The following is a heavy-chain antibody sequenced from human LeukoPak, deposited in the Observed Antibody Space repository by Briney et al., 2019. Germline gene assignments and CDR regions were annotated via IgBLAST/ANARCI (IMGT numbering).Heavy chain of an antibody. CDR2: INPNSGGT. V-gene: IGHV1-2*02. J-gene: IGHJ4*02. D-gene: IGHD3-22*01. Sequence: GASVKVSCKASGYTFTVYFMHWVRQAPGQGLEWMEWINPNSGGTNYAQKFQGRVTMTRDTSISTAYMELSRLRSDDTAVYYCARELNYDSSGYYFDYWGQGTLVTVSS. CDR1: GYTFTVYF. CDR3: ARELNYDSSGYYFDY.